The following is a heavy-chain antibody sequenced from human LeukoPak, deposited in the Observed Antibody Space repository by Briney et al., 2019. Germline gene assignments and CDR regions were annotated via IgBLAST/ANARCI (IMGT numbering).Heavy chain of an antibody. D-gene: IGHD3-16*01. CDR1: GFTFTTYG. J-gene: IGHJ3*02. CDR2: MTYDGSKQ. CDR3: VRDASLGAFDI. V-gene: IGHV3-30*12. Sequence: GGSLGLSCAASGFTFTTYGFHWVRQAPGKGLEWVALMTYDGSKQYYADSVQGRFTISRDNSKRTVDLQMNSLRADDTAMYYCVRDASLGAFDIWGQGTMVTVSS.